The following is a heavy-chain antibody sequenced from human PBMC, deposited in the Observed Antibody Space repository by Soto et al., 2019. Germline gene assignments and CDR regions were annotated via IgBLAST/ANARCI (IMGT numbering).Heavy chain of an antibody. Sequence: PGGSLRLSCVASGIALEDYAMHWVRQVPGQGLEWVSGIYSDDHRTAYADSVKGRFTISRDDAKNSLYLQMNSLRPEDTALYYCIKDTTPGGLDYWGRPILVTVSS. J-gene: IGHJ4*02. D-gene: IGHD3-16*01. CDR1: GIALEDYA. V-gene: IGHV3-9*01. CDR2: IYSDDHRT. CDR3: IKDTTPGGLDY.